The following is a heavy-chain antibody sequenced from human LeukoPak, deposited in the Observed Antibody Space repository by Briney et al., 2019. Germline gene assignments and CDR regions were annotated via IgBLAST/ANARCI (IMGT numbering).Heavy chain of an antibody. J-gene: IGHJ4*02. CDR3: ARGSRGGVYYFDY. Sequence: SVKVSCKASGGTSSNYAISWVRQAPGQGLEWMGGIIPIFGTANYAQKFQGRVTITADESTSTAYMELSSLKSEDTAVYYCARGSRGGVYYFDYWGQGTLVTVSS. D-gene: IGHD3-10*01. CDR2: IIPIFGTA. V-gene: IGHV1-69*13. CDR1: GGTSSNYA.